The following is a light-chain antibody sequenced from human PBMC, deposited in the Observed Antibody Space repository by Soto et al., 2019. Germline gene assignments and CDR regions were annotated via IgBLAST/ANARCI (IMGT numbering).Light chain of an antibody. Sequence: QSALTQPASVSGSPGQSITISCTGTSSDVGGYNYVSWYQQHPGKAPKLMIYDVSNRPSGVSNRFSGSKSGNRASLTISGVQAEDEADYYCSSYTSSSPGVFGGGTKLTVL. V-gene: IGLV2-14*01. CDR1: SSDVGGYNY. CDR3: SSYTSSSPGV. CDR2: DVS. J-gene: IGLJ2*01.